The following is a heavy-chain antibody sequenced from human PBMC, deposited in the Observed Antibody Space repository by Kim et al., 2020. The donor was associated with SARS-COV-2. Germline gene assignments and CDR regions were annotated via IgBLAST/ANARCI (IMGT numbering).Heavy chain of an antibody. Sequence: YAQKFQGRVTITADESTSTAYMELSSLRSEDTAVYYCARVRGGVYPYFDYWGQGTLVTVSS. D-gene: IGHD2-8*02. V-gene: IGHV1-69*01. CDR3: ARVRGGVYPYFDY. J-gene: IGHJ4*02.